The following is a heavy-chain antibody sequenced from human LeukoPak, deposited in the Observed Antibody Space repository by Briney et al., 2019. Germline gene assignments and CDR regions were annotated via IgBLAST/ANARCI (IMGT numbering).Heavy chain of an antibody. CDR1: GGSISSGGYY. CDR3: ARDRAGIVATKAHYFDY. Sequence: SETLSLTCTVSGGSISSGGYYWSWIRQHPGKGLEWIGYIYYGGSTYYNPSLKSRATISVDTSKNQFSLKLSSVTAADTAVYYCARDRAGIVATKAHYFDYWGQGTLVTVSS. D-gene: IGHD5-12*01. CDR2: IYYGGST. J-gene: IGHJ4*02. V-gene: IGHV4-31*03.